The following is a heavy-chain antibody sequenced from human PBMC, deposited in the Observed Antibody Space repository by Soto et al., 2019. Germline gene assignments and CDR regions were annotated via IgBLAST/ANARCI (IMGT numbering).Heavy chain of an antibody. CDR3: ARKGYGVAFDA. CDR2: INPATGAT. J-gene: IGHJ3*01. D-gene: IGHD5-18*01. Sequence: QVQLEQSGAEVKKPGASVKVSCKASGYIFTDYYLHWVRQAPGQGLEWMGWINPATGATKNKQNFEGRLSLTRDTSKSTGFMDLSRLKSDDSATYYCARKGYGVAFDAWAQGTLVTVSS. CDR1: GYIFTDYY. V-gene: IGHV1-2*02.